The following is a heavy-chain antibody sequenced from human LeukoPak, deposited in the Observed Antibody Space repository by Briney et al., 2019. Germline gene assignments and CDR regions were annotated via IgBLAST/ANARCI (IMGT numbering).Heavy chain of an antibody. J-gene: IGHJ6*02. CDR2: IYSGGST. D-gene: IGHD3-16*02. CDR3: ARDYVWGSYRHPYYYYGMDV. CDR1: GFTFSSYA. V-gene: IGHV3-66*01. Sequence: QAGGSLRLSCAASGFTFSSYAMSWVRQAPGKGLEWVSVIYSGGSTYYADSVKGRFTISRDNSKNTLYLQMNSLRAEDTAVYYCARDYVWGSYRHPYYYYGMDVWGQGTTVTVSS.